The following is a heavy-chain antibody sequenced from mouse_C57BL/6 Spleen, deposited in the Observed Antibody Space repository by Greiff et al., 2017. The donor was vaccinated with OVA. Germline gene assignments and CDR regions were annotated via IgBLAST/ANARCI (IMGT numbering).Heavy chain of an antibody. CDR2: ISDGGSYT. J-gene: IGHJ4*01. Sequence: EVKVVESGGGLVKPGGSLKLSCAASGFTFSSYAMSWVRQTPEKRLEWVATISDGGSYTYYPDNVKGRFTISRDNAKNNLYLQMSHLKSEDTAMYYCARGRATVVAPYAMDYWGQGTSVTVSS. CDR1: GFTFSSYA. V-gene: IGHV5-4*03. D-gene: IGHD1-1*01. CDR3: ARGRATVVAPYAMDY.